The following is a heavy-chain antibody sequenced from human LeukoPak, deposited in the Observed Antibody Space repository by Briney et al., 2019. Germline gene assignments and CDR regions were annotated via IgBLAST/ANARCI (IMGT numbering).Heavy chain of an antibody. CDR2: IYYSGNT. Sequence: SETLSLTCTVSGVSISSSNSYWGWIRQPPGKGLEWIGSIYYSGNTYYNASLKSQVSISIDTSKNRFSLRLTSVTAADTAVYYCARQTGSGLFILPGGQGTLVTVSS. CDR1: GVSISSSNSY. V-gene: IGHV4-39*01. CDR3: ARQTGSGLFILP. D-gene: IGHD3/OR15-3a*01. J-gene: IGHJ4*02.